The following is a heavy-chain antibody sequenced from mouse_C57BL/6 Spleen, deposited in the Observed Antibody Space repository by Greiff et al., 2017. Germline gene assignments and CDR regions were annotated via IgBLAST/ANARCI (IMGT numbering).Heavy chain of an antibody. J-gene: IGHJ2*01. V-gene: IGHV1-82*01. CDR3: ASNGWDEEGYYFDY. D-gene: IGHD4-1*01. CDR1: GYAFSSSW. CDR2: IYPGDGDT. Sequence: QVQLKQSGPELVKPGASVKISCKASGYAFSSSWMNWVKQRPGKGLEWIGRIYPGDGDTNYNGKFKGKATLTADKSSSTAYMQLSSLTSEDSAVYFCASNGWDEEGYYFDYWGQGTTLTVSS.